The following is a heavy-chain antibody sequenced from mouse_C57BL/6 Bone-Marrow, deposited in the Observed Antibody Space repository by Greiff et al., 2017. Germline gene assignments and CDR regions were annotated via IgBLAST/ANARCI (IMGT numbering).Heavy chain of an antibody. Sequence: QVQLQQPGAELVKPGASVKLSCKASGYTFTSYWMHWVKQRPGQGLEWIGMIHPNSGSTNYNEKFKRKATLAVDKSSSTAYMQLRSLTSEDSAVYYCAPDGYYVFSYWGQGTLVTVAA. J-gene: IGHJ3*01. CDR3: APDGYYVFSY. CDR1: GYTFTSYW. CDR2: IHPNSGST. D-gene: IGHD2-3*01. V-gene: IGHV1-64*01.